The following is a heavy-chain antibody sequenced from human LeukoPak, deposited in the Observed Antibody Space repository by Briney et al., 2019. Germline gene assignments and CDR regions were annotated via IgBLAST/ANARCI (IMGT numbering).Heavy chain of an antibody. D-gene: IGHD6-13*01. CDR3: ARVYSSSWYTGGY. V-gene: IGHV4-59*01. J-gene: IGHJ4*02. CDR2: IYYSGST. CDR1: GGSISSYY. Sequence: PSETLSLTCTVSGGSISSYYWSWIRQPPGKGLEWIGYIYYSGSTNYNPSLKSRVTISVDTSKNQFSLKLSSVTAADTAVYYCARVYSSSWYTGGYWGQGTLVTVSS.